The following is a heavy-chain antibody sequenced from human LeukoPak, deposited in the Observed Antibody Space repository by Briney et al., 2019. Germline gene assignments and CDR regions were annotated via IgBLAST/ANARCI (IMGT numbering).Heavy chain of an antibody. D-gene: IGHD6-19*01. CDR3: ARQNSGWYPFDY. V-gene: IGHV4-59*08. Sequence: SETLSLTRTVSGGSISSYYWSWIRQPPRKGLEWIGYIYYSGSTNYNPSLKSRVTISVDTSKNQFSLKLSSVTAADTAVYYCARQNSGWYPFDYWGQGTLVTVSS. CDR2: IYYSGST. J-gene: IGHJ4*02. CDR1: GGSISSYY.